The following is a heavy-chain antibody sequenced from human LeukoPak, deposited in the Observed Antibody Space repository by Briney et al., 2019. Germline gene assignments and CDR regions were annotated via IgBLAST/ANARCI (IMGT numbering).Heavy chain of an antibody. J-gene: IGHJ4*02. CDR2: ISAYNGNT. CDR3: ARDLAGDIVVVPAAQSFDY. V-gene: IGHV1-18*01. D-gene: IGHD2-2*01. Sequence: ASVKVSCKASGYTFTSYGISWVRQAPGQGLEWMGWISAYNGNTNYAQKLQGRVTMTTDTSTSTAYMELRSLRSDDTAVCYCARDLAGDIVVVPAAQSFDYWGQGTLVTVSS. CDR1: GYTFTSYG.